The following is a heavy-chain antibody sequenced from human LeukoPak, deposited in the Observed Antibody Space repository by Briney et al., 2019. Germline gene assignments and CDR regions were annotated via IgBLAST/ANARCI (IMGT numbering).Heavy chain of an antibody. CDR3: ARDRDSSGYPNLDY. Sequence: ASVKVSCKASGYTFTGYYMHWVRQAPGQGLEWMGWINPNSGGTNYAQKIQGRVTMIRDTSISTAYMELSRLRSDDTAVYYLARDRDSSGYPNLDYWGQGTLVTVSS. CDR1: GYTFTGYY. V-gene: IGHV1-2*02. J-gene: IGHJ4*02. CDR2: INPNSGGT. D-gene: IGHD3-22*01.